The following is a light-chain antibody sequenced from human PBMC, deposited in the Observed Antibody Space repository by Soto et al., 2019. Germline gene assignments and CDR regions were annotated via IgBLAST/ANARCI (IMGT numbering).Light chain of an antibody. Sequence: EIVLTQSPGTLSLSPGERATLSCRASQSVSSSYLAWYQQKPGQAPRLLIYGASSRATVIPDRFSGSGSGTDFTLTISRLEPEDFAVYYCQQYGSSLSGYTFGQGTKLEIK. CDR3: QQYGSSLSGYT. V-gene: IGKV3-20*01. CDR2: GAS. CDR1: QSVSSSY. J-gene: IGKJ2*01.